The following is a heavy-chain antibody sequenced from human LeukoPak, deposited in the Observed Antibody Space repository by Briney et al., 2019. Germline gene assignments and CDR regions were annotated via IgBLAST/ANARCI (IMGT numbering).Heavy chain of an antibody. CDR1: GFIFSSHA. D-gene: IGHD6-6*01. Sequence: GGSLRLSCAASGFIFSSHAIHWVRQAPGKGLEYVSSTNTDGNYIYYVESVRGRFTISRDNSKNTLHLQMGSLRPDDMGVYYCARGGTYSSSSLNSWGQGTLVTVSS. V-gene: IGHV3-64*02. CDR3: ARGGTYSSSSLNS. CDR2: TNTDGNYI. J-gene: IGHJ4*02.